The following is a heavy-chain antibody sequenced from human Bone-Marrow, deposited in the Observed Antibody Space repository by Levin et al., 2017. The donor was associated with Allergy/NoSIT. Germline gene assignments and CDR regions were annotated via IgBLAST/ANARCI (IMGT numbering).Heavy chain of an antibody. J-gene: IGHJ4*02. CDR1: GFIFSDYW. CDR2: IKRDGSEQ. CDR3: ARGGKFYYDTSGSPRDF. Sequence: GGSLRLSCATSGFIFSDYWMSWVRQAPGRGLEWVANIKRDGSEQYYADSVKGRFAISRDNAKNSLYLQMNSLRVDDTAMYYCARGGKFYYDTSGSPRDFWVQGILVTVSS. V-gene: IGHV3-7*01. D-gene: IGHD3-22*01.